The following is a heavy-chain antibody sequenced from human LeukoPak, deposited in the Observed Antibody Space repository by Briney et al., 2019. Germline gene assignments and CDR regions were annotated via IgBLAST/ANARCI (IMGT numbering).Heavy chain of an antibody. CDR2: IYYSGST. D-gene: IGHD2-21*02. CDR1: GGXISSYF. CDR3: ARRCGGDCYSGNDAFDI. Sequence: SETLSLTCTVSGGXISSYFCSWIRQPPGKGVEWIGDIYYSGSTKYNTSLTSRVTISVETSKNKFSPRLSSVTAADTAVYYCARRCGGDCYSGNDAFDIWGQGTMVTVSS. J-gene: IGHJ3*02. V-gene: IGHV4-59*08.